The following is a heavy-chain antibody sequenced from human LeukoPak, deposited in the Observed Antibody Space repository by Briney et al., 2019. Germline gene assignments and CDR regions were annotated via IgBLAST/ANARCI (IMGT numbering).Heavy chain of an antibody. D-gene: IGHD1-26*01. V-gene: IGHV3-30*04. CDR3: ARDVGLNAFDI. CDR2: ISYDGSNK. J-gene: IGHJ3*02. CDR1: GFTFSSYA. Sequence: GGSLRLSCAASGFTFSSYAMHWVRQAPGKGLEWVAVISYDGSNKYYADSVKGRFTISRDNSKNTLYLQMNSLRAEDTAVYYCARDVGLNAFDIWGQGTMVTVSS.